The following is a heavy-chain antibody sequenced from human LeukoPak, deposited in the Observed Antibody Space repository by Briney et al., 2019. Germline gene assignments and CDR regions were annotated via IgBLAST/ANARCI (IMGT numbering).Heavy chain of an antibody. CDR2: ISSSSSYI. D-gene: IGHD3-10*01. CDR3: AREDMVRGAFDI. Sequence: PGGSLRLSCAASGFTFSSYSMNWVRQAPGKGLEWVSSISSSSSYIYYADSVKGRFTISRDNAKNSLYLQMNSLRAEDTAVYYCAREDMVRGAFDIWGQGTMVTVSS. J-gene: IGHJ3*02. CDR1: GFTFSSYS. V-gene: IGHV3-21*01.